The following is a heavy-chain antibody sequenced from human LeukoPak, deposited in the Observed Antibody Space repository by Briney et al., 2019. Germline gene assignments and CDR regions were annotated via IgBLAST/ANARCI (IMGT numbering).Heavy chain of an antibody. V-gene: IGHV3-30*03. D-gene: IGHD6-19*01. Sequence: GGSLRLSCAASGFTFSSYGMHWVRQAPGKGLEWVAVISYDGSNKYYADSVKGRFTISRDNSKNTLYLQMNSLRSEDTAVYYCATSMPVAVAVNFDYWGQGTLVTVSS. J-gene: IGHJ4*02. CDR1: GFTFSSYG. CDR3: ATSMPVAVAVNFDY. CDR2: ISYDGSNK.